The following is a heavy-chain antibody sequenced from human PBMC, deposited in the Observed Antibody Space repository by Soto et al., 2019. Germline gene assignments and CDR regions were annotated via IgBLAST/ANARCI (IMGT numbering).Heavy chain of an antibody. Sequence: GSLRLSCAASGFSLSTHWMHWVRQVPGKGLVWVSRINGDGSQTTYADSVRGRLTVSRDNAKNTLYLQMNNLRVEDTAVYYCARDPKTSGGQHWAFNYFDSWGQGTLVTVSS. CDR3: ARDPKTSGGQHWAFNYFDS. D-gene: IGHD7-27*01. V-gene: IGHV3-74*01. CDR2: INGDGSQT. CDR1: GFSLSTHW. J-gene: IGHJ4*02.